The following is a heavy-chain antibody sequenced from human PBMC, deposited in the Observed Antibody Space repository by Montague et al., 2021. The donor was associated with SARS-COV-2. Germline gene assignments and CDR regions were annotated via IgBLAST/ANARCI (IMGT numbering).Heavy chain of an antibody. J-gene: IGHJ4*02. V-gene: IGHV4-59*01. D-gene: IGHD1-26*01. Sequence: SETLSLTCTVSRGFINNYYWNWIRQSPDKGLEWIGFVFYTGLNKYNPSLESRATISLDTSGNQFSLRLTSVTAADTAVYFCARGLGANLDYWGQGILVTV. CDR1: RGFINNYY. CDR2: VFYTGLN. CDR3: ARGLGANLDY.